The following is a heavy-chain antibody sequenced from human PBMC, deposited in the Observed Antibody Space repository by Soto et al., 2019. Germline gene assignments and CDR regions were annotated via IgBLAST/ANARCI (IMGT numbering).Heavy chain of an antibody. J-gene: IGHJ5*02. CDR1: GGSISSSSYY. Sequence: SETLSLTCTVSGGSISSSSYYWGWIRQPPGKGLEWIGSIYYSGSTYYNPSLKSRVTISVDTPKNQFSLKLSSVTAADTAVYYCARLPYDILTGYYNWFDPWGQGTLVTVSS. D-gene: IGHD3-9*01. V-gene: IGHV4-39*01. CDR2: IYYSGST. CDR3: ARLPYDILTGYYNWFDP.